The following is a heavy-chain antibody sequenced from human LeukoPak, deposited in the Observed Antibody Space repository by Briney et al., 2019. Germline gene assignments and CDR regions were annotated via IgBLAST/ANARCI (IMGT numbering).Heavy chain of an antibody. V-gene: IGHV3-23*01. CDR1: GFTFSSYA. D-gene: IGHD4-11*01. Sequence: PGGSLRLSCAASGFTFSSYAMSWVRQAPGKGLEWVSVISSSGGSTYYADSVKGRFTVSRDNSKNTLYVQMNSLRAEDTAVYYCAKYFYSNYYYGVDVWGQGTTVAVSS. CDR2: ISSSGGST. CDR3: AKYFYSNYYYGVDV. J-gene: IGHJ6*02.